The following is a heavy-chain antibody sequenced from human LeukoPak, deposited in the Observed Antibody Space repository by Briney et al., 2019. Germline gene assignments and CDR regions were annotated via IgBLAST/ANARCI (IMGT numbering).Heavy chain of an antibody. CDR1: GFTFSDYY. CDR3: ARVYGAHAETADY. D-gene: IGHD1-14*01. V-gene: IGHV3-11*01. CDR2: ISSSGSTI. Sequence: PGGSLRLSCAASGFTFSDYYMSWIRQAPGKGLEWVSYISSSGSTIFYADSVKGRFTISRDNAKNSLYLQMNSLRAEDTAVYYCARVYGAHAETADYWGQGTLVTVSS. J-gene: IGHJ4*02.